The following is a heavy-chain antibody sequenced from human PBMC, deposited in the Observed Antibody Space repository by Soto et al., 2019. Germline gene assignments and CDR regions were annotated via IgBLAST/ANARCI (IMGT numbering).Heavy chain of an antibody. J-gene: IGHJ5*02. V-gene: IGHV4-30-2*01. CDR2: IYHSGST. Sequence: QLQLQESGSGLVKPSQTLSLSCAVSGGSISSGGYSWSWIRQPPGKGLEWIGYIYHSGSTYYNPSLKSRVTISVDRSKNQFSLKLSSVTAADKAVYYCARVDYGARDVWFDPWGQGTLVTVSS. CDR1: GGSISSGGYS. D-gene: IGHD4-17*01. CDR3: ARVDYGARDVWFDP.